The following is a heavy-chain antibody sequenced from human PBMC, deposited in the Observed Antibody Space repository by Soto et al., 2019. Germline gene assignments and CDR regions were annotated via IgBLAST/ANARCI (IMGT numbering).Heavy chain of an antibody. CDR3: AREPWTHDAFDI. D-gene: IGHD5-12*01. CDR1: GFTFSSYA. V-gene: IGHV3-30-3*01. CDR2: ISYDGSNK. J-gene: IGHJ3*02. Sequence: GGSLRLSCAVSGFTFSSYAMHWVRQAPGKGLEWVAVISYDGSNKYYADSVKGRFTISRDNSKNTLYLQMNSLRAEDTAVYYCAREPWTHDAFDIWGQGTMVAVSS.